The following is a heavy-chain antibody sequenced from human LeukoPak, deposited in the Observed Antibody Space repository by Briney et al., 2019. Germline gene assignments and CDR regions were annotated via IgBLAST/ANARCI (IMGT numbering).Heavy chain of an antibody. CDR2: IIPIFGTA. J-gene: IGHJ3*02. CDR1: GGTFSSYA. Sequence: SVKVSCKASGGTFSSYAISWVRQAPGQGLEWMGRIIPIFGTANYAQKFRGRVTITTDESTSTAYMELSSLRSEDTAVYYCASRYYYDSSEDIWGQGTMATVSS. D-gene: IGHD3-22*01. CDR3: ASRYYYDSSEDI. V-gene: IGHV1-69*05.